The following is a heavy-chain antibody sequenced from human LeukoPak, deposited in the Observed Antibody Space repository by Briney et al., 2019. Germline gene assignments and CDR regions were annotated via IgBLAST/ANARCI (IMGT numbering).Heavy chain of an antibody. V-gene: IGHV1-2*04. Sequence: ASVKVSCKASGYTFTGYYMHWVRQAPGQGLEWMGWINPKSGGTNYAQKFQGWVTMTRDTSISTAYMELSRLRSDDTAVYYCARALSWGMITFGGVIVLDYWGQGTLVTVSS. J-gene: IGHJ4*02. CDR2: INPKSGGT. CDR3: ARALSWGMITFGGVIVLDY. CDR1: GYTFTGYY. D-gene: IGHD3-16*02.